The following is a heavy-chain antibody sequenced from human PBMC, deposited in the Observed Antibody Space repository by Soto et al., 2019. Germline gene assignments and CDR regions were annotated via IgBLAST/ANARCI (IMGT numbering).Heavy chain of an antibody. CDR3: ARAGWDYYDSSGYNGYFDY. Sequence: SETLSLTCTVSGGSISSYYWSWIRQPPGKGLEWIGYIYYSGSTNYNPSLKSRVTISVDTSKNQFSLKLSSVTAADTAVYYCARAGWDYYDSSGYNGYFDYWGQGTLVTVSS. V-gene: IGHV4-59*01. D-gene: IGHD3-22*01. CDR2: IYYSGST. CDR1: GGSISSYY. J-gene: IGHJ4*02.